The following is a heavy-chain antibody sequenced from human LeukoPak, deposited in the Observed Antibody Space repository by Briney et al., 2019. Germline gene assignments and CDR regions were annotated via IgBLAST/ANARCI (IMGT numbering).Heavy chain of an antibody. CDR1: GGSFSGYY. J-gene: IGHJ4*02. CDR2: INHSGST. V-gene: IGHV4-34*01. D-gene: IGHD3-3*01. Sequence: SETLSLTCAVYGGSFSGYYWSWIRQPPGKGLEWIGEINHSGSTNYNPSLKSRVPISVDTSKNQFSLKLSSVTAADTAVYYCARAVQGYDFWSGYYCLFDYWGQGTLVTVSS. CDR3: ARAVQGYDFWSGYYCLFDY.